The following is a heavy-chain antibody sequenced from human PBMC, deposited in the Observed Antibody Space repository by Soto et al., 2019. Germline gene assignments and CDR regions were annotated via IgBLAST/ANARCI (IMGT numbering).Heavy chain of an antibody. CDR1: GFTFSNAW. CDR2: IKSKTDGGTT. Sequence: GGSLRLSCAASGFTFSNAWMNWVRQAPGKGLEWVGRIKSKTDGGTTDYAAPVKGRFTISRDDSKNTLYLQMNSLKTEDTAVYYCTTEGITIFGGESLSGAPDYWGQGTLVTVSS. D-gene: IGHD3-3*01. J-gene: IGHJ4*02. V-gene: IGHV3-15*07. CDR3: TTEGITIFGGESLSGAPDY.